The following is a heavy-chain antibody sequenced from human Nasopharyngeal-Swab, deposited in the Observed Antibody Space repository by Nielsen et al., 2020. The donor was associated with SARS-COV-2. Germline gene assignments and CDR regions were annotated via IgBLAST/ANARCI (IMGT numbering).Heavy chain of an antibody. CDR2: INPHSGDT. CDR3: ARDDGDVPGMTGAGPPGGY. CDR1: GYTFTDYY. D-gene: IGHD6-13*01. Sequence: ASVKVSCKASGYTFTDYYMHWVRQAPGEGLEYMGRINPHSGDTNFAQKFQGRVTVTRDTSIHTAYMELSSLRFDDTAVYYCARDDGDVPGMTGAGPPGGYWGQGTLVTVSS. V-gene: IGHV1-2*06. J-gene: IGHJ4*02.